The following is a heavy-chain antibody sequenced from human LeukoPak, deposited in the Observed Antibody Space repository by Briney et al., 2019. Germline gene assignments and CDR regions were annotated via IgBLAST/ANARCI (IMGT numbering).Heavy chain of an antibody. CDR3: ARARLYCSSTSCYPGGNWFDP. D-gene: IGHD2-2*01. CDR2: INPNSGGT. J-gene: IGHJ5*02. CDR1: GYTFTGYY. Sequence: GASVKVSCKASGYTFTGYYMHWVRQAPGQGLEWMGRINPNSGGTNYAQKFQGRVTMTRDTSISTAYMELSRLRSDDTAVYYCARARLYCSSTSCYPGGNWFDPWGQXTLVTVSS. V-gene: IGHV1-2*06.